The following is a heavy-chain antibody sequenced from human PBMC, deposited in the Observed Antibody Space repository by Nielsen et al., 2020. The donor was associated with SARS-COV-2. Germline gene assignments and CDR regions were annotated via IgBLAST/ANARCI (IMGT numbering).Heavy chain of an antibody. J-gene: IGHJ6*02. D-gene: IGHD6-13*01. V-gene: IGHV3-33*06. CDR3: AKDHAEQQLEDYSYHGMDV. CDR2: IWYDGSTT. Sequence: VRQAPGKGLEWVAVIWYDGSTTYYADSVRGRFTISRDNSKNTLYLQMKSLRVEDTAVYYCAKDHAEQQLEDYSYHGMDVWGQGTTVTVSS.